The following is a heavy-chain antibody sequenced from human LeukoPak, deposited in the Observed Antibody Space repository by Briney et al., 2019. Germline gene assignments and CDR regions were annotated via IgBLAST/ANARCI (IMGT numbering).Heavy chain of an antibody. D-gene: IGHD2-15*01. CDR3: ARDLFTPRDH. J-gene: IGHJ4*02. CDR1: GYTFNDYF. Sequence: ASVKVSCKASGYTFNDYFVHWMRQAPGQGLEWMGWINPKIGGTDYAQKFQGRVTMTRDTSISTAYMELSGLRSDDTAIYYCARDLFTPRDHGGQGTLVTVSS. V-gene: IGHV1-2*02. CDR2: INPKIGGT.